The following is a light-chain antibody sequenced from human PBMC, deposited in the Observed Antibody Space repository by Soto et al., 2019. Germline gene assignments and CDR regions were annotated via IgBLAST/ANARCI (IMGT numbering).Light chain of an antibody. J-gene: IGKJ5*01. CDR2: GAS. V-gene: IGKV3-20*01. CDR3: QEHASI. Sequence: EIVLTQAPCTLSLSPGKRATLSCRAGQSISSSYLAWYQQRPGQAPRLLIYGASSRATGIPDRFSGSGSGTDFTLTISRLEPEDFAVYYCQEHASIFGQGTRLEIK. CDR1: QSISSSY.